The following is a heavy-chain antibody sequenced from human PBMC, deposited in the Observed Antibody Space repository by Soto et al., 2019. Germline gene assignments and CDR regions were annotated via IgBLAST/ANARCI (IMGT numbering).Heavy chain of an antibody. V-gene: IGHV3-49*04. CDR2: IRSKAYGGTT. Sequence: PGGSLRLSCTASGFTFGDYAMSWVRQAPGKGLEWVGFIRSKAYGGTTEYAASVKGRFTISRDDSKSIAYLQMNSLKTEDTAVYYCTPYDYVWGSYRNDDFDIWGQGTMVTVSS. CDR3: TPYDYVWGSYRNDDFDI. J-gene: IGHJ3*02. D-gene: IGHD3-16*02. CDR1: GFTFGDYA.